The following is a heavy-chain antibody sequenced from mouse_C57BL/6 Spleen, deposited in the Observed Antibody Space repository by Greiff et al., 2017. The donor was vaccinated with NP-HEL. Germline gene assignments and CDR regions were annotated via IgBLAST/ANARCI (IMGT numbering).Heavy chain of an antibody. V-gene: IGHV1-26*01. CDR1: GYTFTDYY. CDR2: INPNNGGT. D-gene: IGHD2-1*01. CDR3: TYGNYEGGAMDY. Sequence: VQLQQSGPELVKPGASVKISCKASGYTFTDYYMNWVKQSHGKSLEWIGDINPNNGGTSYNQKFKGKATLTVDKSSSTAYMELRSLTSEDSAVYYCTYGNYEGGAMDYWGQGTSVTVSS. J-gene: IGHJ4*01.